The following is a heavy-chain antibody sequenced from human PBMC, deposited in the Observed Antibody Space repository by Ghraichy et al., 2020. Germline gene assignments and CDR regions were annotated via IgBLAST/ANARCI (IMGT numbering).Heavy chain of an antibody. CDR2: VFFDGSQE. Sequence: SLRLSCAASGFTFSRHAMHWVRQAPGKGLEWVAVVFFDGSQEYYADSVKGRFAVSRDNSENRLYLQMSSLRPEDTAVYYCAKDNYRTGGFFDSWGQGTLVTVAS. CDR3: AKDNYRTGGFFDS. D-gene: IGHD4-11*01. CDR1: GFTFSRHA. V-gene: IGHV3-30*18. J-gene: IGHJ4*02.